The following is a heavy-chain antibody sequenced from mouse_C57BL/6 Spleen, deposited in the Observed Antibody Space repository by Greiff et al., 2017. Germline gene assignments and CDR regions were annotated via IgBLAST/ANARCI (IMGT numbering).Heavy chain of an antibody. CDR1: GFSLTSYG. CDR3: ARNTADSVFDY. D-gene: IGHD1-2*01. Sequence: VHLVESGPGLVQPSQSLSITCTVSGFSLTSYGVHWVRQSPGKGLEWMGVIWSGGSTDYNAAFISRLSISKDNSKSQVYLKMNSLQADDAAIYYCARNTADSVFDYWGQGTTLTVSS. J-gene: IGHJ2*01. V-gene: IGHV2-2*01. CDR2: IWSGGST.